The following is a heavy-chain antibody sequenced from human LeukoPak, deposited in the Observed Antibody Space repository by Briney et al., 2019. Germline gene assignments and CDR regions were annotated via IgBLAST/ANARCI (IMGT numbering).Heavy chain of an antibody. CDR1: GYTFTGYY. J-gene: IGHJ4*02. CDR2: INPNSGGT. Sequence: ASVKVSCKASGYTFTGYYMHWVRQAPGQGLEWMGWINPNSGGTNYAQKFQGWVTITRDTSISTAYMELSRLRSDDTAVYYCARGEAARPGGYYFDYWGQGTLVTVSS. D-gene: IGHD6-6*01. CDR3: ARGEAARPGGYYFDY. V-gene: IGHV1-2*04.